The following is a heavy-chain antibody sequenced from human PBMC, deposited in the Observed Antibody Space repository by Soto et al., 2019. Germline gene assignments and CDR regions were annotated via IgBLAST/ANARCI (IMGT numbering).Heavy chain of an antibody. D-gene: IGHD3-10*01. V-gene: IGHV3-30*03. CDR2: ISYDGSNK. Sequence: QVQLVESGGGVVQPGRSRRLSCAASGFTFSRYGMHWVRQAPGKGLEWVAVISYDGSNKYYADSVKGRFTISRDNSKNTMYLQMNSLRAEDTAVYYCATDGASYYYYGMDVWGQGTTVTVSS. CDR3: ATDGASYYYYGMDV. J-gene: IGHJ6*02. CDR1: GFTFSRYG.